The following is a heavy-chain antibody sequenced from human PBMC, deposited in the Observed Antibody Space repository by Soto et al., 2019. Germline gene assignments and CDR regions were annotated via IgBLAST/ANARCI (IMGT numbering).Heavy chain of an antibody. Sequence: QVQLQESGPGLVRPSQTLSLTCAVSGGSLSSGNFYWNWIRQHPGKGLEWIGYIYYSGSTYYNPSLNIRVTISVDTSNNQFALKLGSVTAADTAVYYCAREVPAAMGGVPYYYMDVWGKGTTVTVSS. CDR1: GGSLSSGNFY. D-gene: IGHD2-2*01. CDR2: IYYSGST. CDR3: AREVPAAMGGVPYYYMDV. J-gene: IGHJ6*03. V-gene: IGHV4-31*11.